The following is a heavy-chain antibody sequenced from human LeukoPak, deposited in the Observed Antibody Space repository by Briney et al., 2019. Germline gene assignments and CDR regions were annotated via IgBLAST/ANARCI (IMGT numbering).Heavy chain of an antibody. CDR2: MFYSGST. J-gene: IGHJ6*03. CDR1: GGSISSSSYY. D-gene: IGHD6-19*01. V-gene: IGHV4-39*01. Sequence: SETPSLTCTVSGGSISSSSYYWGWIRQPPGKGLEWIGSMFYSGSTYYNPSLKSRVTISMDMSQNQFSLKLSSVTAADTAVYYCATRRAGYYYLDVWGKGTTVTVSS. CDR3: ATRRAGYYYLDV.